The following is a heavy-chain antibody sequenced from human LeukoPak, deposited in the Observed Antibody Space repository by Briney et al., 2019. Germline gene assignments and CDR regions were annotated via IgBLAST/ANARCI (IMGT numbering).Heavy chain of an antibody. CDR3: AKARNTRIAAAADPFDY. J-gene: IGHJ4*02. CDR2: ISWNSGSI. Sequence: GRSLRLSCAASGFTFDDYAMQWVRQAPGKGLEWVSGISWNSGSIGYADSVKGRFTISRDNAKNSLYLQMNSLRAEDTALYYCAKARNTRIAAAADPFDYWGQGTLVTVSS. D-gene: IGHD6-13*01. CDR1: GFTFDDYA. V-gene: IGHV3-9*01.